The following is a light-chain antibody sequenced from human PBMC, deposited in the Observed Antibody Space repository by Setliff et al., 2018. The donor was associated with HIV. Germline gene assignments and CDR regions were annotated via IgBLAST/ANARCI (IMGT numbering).Light chain of an antibody. CDR2: EVS. J-gene: IGLJ1*01. CDR1: TSDIGHYNR. V-gene: IGLV2-18*02. Sequence: QSVLTQPPYVSGAPGQSVTISCTGSTSDIGHYNRVSWYQQPPGAAPKLIMYEVSHRPSGVPDRFSGSKSDSTASLTISGLQPEDEADYYCSSYTTSITVVFGTGTKVTVL. CDR3: SSYTTSITVV.